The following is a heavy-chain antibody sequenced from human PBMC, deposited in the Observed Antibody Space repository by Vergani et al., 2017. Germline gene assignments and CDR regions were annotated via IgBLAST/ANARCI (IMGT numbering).Heavy chain of an antibody. CDR1: GYSFTSYW. V-gene: IGHV5-51*03. J-gene: IGHJ5*02. CDR3: ARLFDGSSWYGRWFDP. Sequence: EVQLVQSGAEVKKPGESLKISCKGSGYSFTSYWIGWVRQMPGKGLEWMGIISPGDSDTRYSPSFQGQVTISADKSISTAYLQWSSLKASDTAMYYCARLFDGSSWYGRWFDPWGQGTLVTVSS. CDR2: ISPGDSDT. D-gene: IGHD6-13*01.